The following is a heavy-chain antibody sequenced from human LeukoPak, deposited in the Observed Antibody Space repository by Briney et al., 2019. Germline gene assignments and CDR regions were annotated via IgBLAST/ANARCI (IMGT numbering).Heavy chain of an antibody. J-gene: IGHJ3*02. CDR2: ISSSSSTI. CDR1: GXTFSSYS. CDR3: ARDQGSGWSRGAFDI. V-gene: IGHV3-48*02. D-gene: IGHD6-19*01. Sequence: PGGSLRLSCAASGXTFSSYSMNWVRQAPGKGLEWVSYISSSSSTIYYADSVKGRFTISRDNAKNSLYLQMNSLRDEDTAVYYCARDQGSGWSRGAFDIWGQGTMVTVSS.